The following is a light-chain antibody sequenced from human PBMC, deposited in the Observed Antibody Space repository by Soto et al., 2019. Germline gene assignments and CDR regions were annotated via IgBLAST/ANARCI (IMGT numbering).Light chain of an antibody. V-gene: IGKV1-12*01. CDR1: QGINNW. CDR3: QQANNFPLT. J-gene: IGKJ4*01. Sequence: DIQMTQSPSSVSASVGDTVSITCRASQGINNWLAWYQQKPGKAPQVLIYAASSLQSGVPSRFSGSGFGTDFTLTITSLQPEDFATYFCQQANNFPLTFGGGTKLEIK. CDR2: AAS.